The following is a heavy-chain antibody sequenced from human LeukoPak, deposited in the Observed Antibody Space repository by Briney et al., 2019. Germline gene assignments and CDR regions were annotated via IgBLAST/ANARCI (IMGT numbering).Heavy chain of an antibody. CDR2: ISAYNGNT. CDR3: ARGLSRYYYGSGTYYMDV. V-gene: IGHV1-8*01. Sequence: ASVKVSCTASGYTFTSYDINWVRQATGQGLEWMGWISAYNGNTNYAQKLQGRVTMTRNTSISTAYMELSSLRSEDTAVYYCARGLSRYYYGSGTYYMDVWGKGTTVTISS. J-gene: IGHJ6*03. CDR1: GYTFTSYD. D-gene: IGHD3-10*01.